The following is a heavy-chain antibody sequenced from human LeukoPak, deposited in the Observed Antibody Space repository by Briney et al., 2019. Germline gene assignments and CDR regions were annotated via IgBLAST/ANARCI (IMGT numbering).Heavy chain of an antibody. CDR3: ARARYGSGGYFFDF. Sequence: GGSLRLSCAASGFKFNSYWMSWVRQAPGKGLECVANIKQDGSEIYFVDSVKGRFTIPRDNAKSSLYLQMNSLRGEDTAVYYCARARYGSGGYFFDFWGQGTLVTVSS. V-gene: IGHV3-7*04. D-gene: IGHD3-10*01. CDR2: IKQDGSEI. CDR1: GFKFNSYW. J-gene: IGHJ4*02.